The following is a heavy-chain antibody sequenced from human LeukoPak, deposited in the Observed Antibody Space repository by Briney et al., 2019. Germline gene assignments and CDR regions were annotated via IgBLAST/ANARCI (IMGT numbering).Heavy chain of an antibody. Sequence: PGGSLRLSCAASGFTFSSYGMHWVRQAPGKGLEWVAVISYDGSNKYYADSVKGRFTISRDNSKNTLYLQMNSLRAEDTAVYYCAKDNLWQWLLDYWGQGILVTVSS. V-gene: IGHV3-30*18. CDR3: AKDNLWQWLLDY. CDR2: ISYDGSNK. CDR1: GFTFSSYG. J-gene: IGHJ4*02. D-gene: IGHD6-19*01.